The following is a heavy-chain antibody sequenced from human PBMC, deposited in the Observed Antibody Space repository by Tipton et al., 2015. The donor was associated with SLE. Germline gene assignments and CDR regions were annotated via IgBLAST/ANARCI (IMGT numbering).Heavy chain of an antibody. CDR1: GFIFSDYY. V-gene: IGHV3-69-1*02. CDR2: IYSGGMR. CDR3: AGDDYASGIT. J-gene: IGHJ5*02. D-gene: IGHD3-10*01. Sequence: SLRLSCAASGFIFSDYYISWIRQAPGKGLEWVSVIYSGGMRNYADSVKGRFTISRDNAKNSLYLQMNSLRVEDTAVYFCAGDDYASGITWGQGTLVTVSS.